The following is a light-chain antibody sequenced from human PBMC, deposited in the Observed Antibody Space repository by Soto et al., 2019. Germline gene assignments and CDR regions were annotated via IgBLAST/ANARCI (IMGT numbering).Light chain of an antibody. CDR3: TSFTRDSTYV. V-gene: IGLV2-14*01. J-gene: IGLJ1*01. CDR2: EVS. Sequence: QSALTQPASVSGSPGQSITISCTGTSSDVGGYKYVSWYQQVPGKVPKLIIYEVSIRPSGVSYRFSGSKSDNTASLTISGLEDEDEADYYCTSFTRDSTYVFGTGTKLTVL. CDR1: SSDVGGYKY.